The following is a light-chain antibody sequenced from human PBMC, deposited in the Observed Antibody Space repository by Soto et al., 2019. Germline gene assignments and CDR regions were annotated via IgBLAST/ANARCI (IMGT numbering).Light chain of an antibody. Sequence: AIPMTQSPSSLSASVGDRVTITCRASQGIRNDLGWYQQKPGKAPKLLISAASSLQSGVPSRFSGSGSGTDFTLTISSLQPEDFATYYCLQDYNYPGTFGQGTKVEIK. CDR3: LQDYNYPGT. CDR1: QGIRND. CDR2: AAS. V-gene: IGKV1-6*01. J-gene: IGKJ1*01.